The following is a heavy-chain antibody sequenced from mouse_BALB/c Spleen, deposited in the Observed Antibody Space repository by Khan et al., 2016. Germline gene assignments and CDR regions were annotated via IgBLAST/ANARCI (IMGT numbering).Heavy chain of an antibody. J-gene: IGHJ4*01. CDR2: INTYTGEP. Sequence: QIQLVQSGPELKKPGETVKISCKASGYTFTNYGMNWVKQAPGKGLKWMGWINTYTGEPTYADDFKGRFAFSLETSASTAYLQINNLKNEDTATYFFARWLLRYYALYYCGQGTSVTVSS. D-gene: IGHD2-3*01. CDR1: GYTFTNYG. V-gene: IGHV9-3-1*01. CDR3: ARWLLRYYALYY.